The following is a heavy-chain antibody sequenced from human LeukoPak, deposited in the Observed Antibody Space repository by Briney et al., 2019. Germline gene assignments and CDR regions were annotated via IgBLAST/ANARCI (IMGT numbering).Heavy chain of an antibody. CDR3: ARAMADY. D-gene: IGHD5-24*01. V-gene: IGHV1-8*01. Sequence: GASVKVSCKASGYTFTSYDINWVRQATGQGLEWMGWMNPNSGNTGYAQKFQGWVTMTRDTSISTAYMELSRLRSDDTAVYYCARAMADYWGQGTLVTVSS. J-gene: IGHJ4*02. CDR2: MNPNSGNT. CDR1: GYTFTSYD.